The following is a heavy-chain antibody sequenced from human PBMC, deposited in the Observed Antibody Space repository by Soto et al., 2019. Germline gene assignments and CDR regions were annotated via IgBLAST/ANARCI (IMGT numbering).Heavy chain of an antibody. V-gene: IGHV1-46*01. Sequence: GASVNVSCKASGDTFTCYFLHSVRQAPGQGLEWVGIIHPKDGRTSYAQRFQGRVTMTRDASTNSVFLELISLRSEDTAMYYCARALTEFDFWGPGTLVTVSS. J-gene: IGHJ4*02. CDR2: IHPKDGRT. CDR1: GDTFTCYF. CDR3: ARALTEFDF.